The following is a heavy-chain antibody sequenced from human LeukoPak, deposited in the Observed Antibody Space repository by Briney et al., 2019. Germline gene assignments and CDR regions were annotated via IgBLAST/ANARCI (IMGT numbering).Heavy chain of an antibody. CDR2: IYYSGST. CDR1: GGSIGSGGYY. J-gene: IGHJ3*02. Sequence: PSETLSLTCTVSGGSIGSGGYYWSWIRQHPGKGLEWIGYIYYSGSTYYNPSLKSRVTISVDTSKNQFSLKLSSVTAADTAVYYCARIPEAYYYDSSGYGGFDIWGQGTMVTVSS. V-gene: IGHV4-31*03. D-gene: IGHD3-22*01. CDR3: ARIPEAYYYDSSGYGGFDI.